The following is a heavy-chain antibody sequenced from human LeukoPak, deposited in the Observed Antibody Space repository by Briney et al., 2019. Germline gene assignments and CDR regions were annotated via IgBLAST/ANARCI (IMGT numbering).Heavy chain of an antibody. Sequence: PGGSLRLSCAASGFTFSSYVMNWVRQAPGKGLEWVSIISGSGDRTYYADSVRGRFTISRDNSKNTLYLQMNSLRAEDTAVYYCARRAPSHDFDDWGQGTLVTVSS. J-gene: IGHJ4*02. V-gene: IGHV3-23*01. CDR2: ISGSGDRT. CDR1: GFTFSSYV. CDR3: ARRAPSHDFDD.